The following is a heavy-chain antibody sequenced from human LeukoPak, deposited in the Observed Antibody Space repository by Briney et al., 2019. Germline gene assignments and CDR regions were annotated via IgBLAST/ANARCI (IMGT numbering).Heavy chain of an antibody. Sequence: PSETLSLTCTVSGGSISSGSYYWSWIRQPAGKGLEWIGRIYTSGSTNYNPSLKSRVTISVDTSKNQFSLKLSSVTAADTAVYYCARETVGAPRWFDPWGQGTMVTVSS. CDR3: ARETVGAPRWFDP. J-gene: IGHJ3*01. D-gene: IGHD1-26*01. CDR2: IYTSGST. V-gene: IGHV4-61*02. CDR1: GGSISSGSYY.